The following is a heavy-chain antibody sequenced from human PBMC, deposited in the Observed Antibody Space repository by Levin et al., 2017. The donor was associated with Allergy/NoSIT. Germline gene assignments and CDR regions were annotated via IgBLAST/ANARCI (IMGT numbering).Heavy chain of an antibody. Sequence: GESLKISCAASGFTFSNYAMTWIRQAPGKGLEWVSSITGSSDTTYYADSVKGRFTISRDNSRTTLYLQMNSLRGEDTALYYCAKRHDYGDYVYFDSWGQGTLVTVSS. J-gene: IGHJ4*02. V-gene: IGHV3-23*01. CDR1: GFTFSNYA. D-gene: IGHD4-17*01. CDR2: ITGSSDTT. CDR3: AKRHDYGDYVYFDS.